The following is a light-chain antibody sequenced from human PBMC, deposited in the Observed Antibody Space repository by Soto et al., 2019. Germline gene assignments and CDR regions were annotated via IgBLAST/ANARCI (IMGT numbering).Light chain of an antibody. J-gene: IGKJ1*01. CDR1: QSLSNSE. Sequence: IVLTQSPGTLASPAGERATISCRASQSLSNSELAWYQQKHGQATRLLIYGASSRATGIPDRFSGSGSGKELPLPISRLEPEEAAVYYWQQHGTTVGKGTKVDIK. CDR3: QQHGTT. CDR2: GAS. V-gene: IGKV3-20*01.